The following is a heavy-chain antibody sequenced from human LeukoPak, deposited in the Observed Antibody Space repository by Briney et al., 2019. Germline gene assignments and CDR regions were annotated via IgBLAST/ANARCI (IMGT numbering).Heavy chain of an antibody. J-gene: IGHJ4*01. Sequence: GGSESLFCAASGFSVSRNYMTWARQAPGEGLEWVSLIYSGGSTSYADSVKGRFTISRDNSKNTLYLQMNSLRAEDTAVYYCARKTDHQTGGDYWG. CDR2: IYSGGST. CDR1: GFSVSRNY. V-gene: IGHV3-66*01. D-gene: IGHD1-1*01. CDR3: ARKTDHQTGGDY.